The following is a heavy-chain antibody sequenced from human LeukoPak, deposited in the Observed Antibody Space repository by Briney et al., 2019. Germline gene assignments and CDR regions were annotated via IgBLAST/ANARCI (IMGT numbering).Heavy chain of an antibody. J-gene: IGHJ4*02. V-gene: IGHV3-21*04. CDR2: ISSSSSYI. CDR1: GFTFSSYS. CDR3: ARGGLIAAAGEDYFDY. D-gene: IGHD6-13*01. Sequence: GGSLRLSCAASGFTFSSYSMNWVRQAPGKGLEWVSSISSSSSYIYYADSVKGRFTISRDNAKNSLYLQMNSLRAEDTAVYYCARGGLIAAAGEDYFDYWGQGTLVTVSS.